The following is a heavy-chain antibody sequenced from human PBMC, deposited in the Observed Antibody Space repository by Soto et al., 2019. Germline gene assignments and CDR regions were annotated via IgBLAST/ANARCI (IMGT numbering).Heavy chain of an antibody. D-gene: IGHD4-17*01. Sequence: GGSLRLSCAASGFTFRNYAMHWVRQAPGKGLEWVVVISYDGSKKYYADSLEGRFTISRDNSNNTLYLQMNSLTDEDTAVYYCVRAPGSATVTTSYVDYWGQGTLVTVSS. J-gene: IGHJ4*02. CDR2: ISYDGSKK. CDR3: VRAPGSATVTTSYVDY. V-gene: IGHV3-30*03. CDR1: GFTFRNYA.